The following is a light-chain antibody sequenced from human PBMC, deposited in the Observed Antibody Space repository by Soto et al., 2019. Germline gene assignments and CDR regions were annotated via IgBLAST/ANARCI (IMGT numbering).Light chain of an antibody. CDR2: GAS. CDR3: QQYDNWPRT. CDR1: QSVSNN. V-gene: IGKV3-15*01. J-gene: IGKJ1*01. Sequence: EIVMTQSPATLSVSPGERATLSCRASQSVSNNLAWYQQKPGQAPRLLIYGASTRATVIPARFSGSGSGTEFTLTISSLKSEDFAVYYCQQYDNWPRTFGQGTKVEI.